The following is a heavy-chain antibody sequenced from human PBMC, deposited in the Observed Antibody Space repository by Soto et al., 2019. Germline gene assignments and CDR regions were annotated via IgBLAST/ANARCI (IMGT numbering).Heavy chain of an antibody. CDR3: ASESRYVFDH. Sequence: GGSLRLSCAASGFTFTDYALSWVRQAPGKGLEWVATISGIVGSTYLADSVKGRFTISRDNAKNSLYLQMNSLRAEDTAIYYCASESRYVFDHWGHGTRVTVSS. V-gene: IGHV3-23*01. CDR2: ISGIVGST. CDR1: GFTFTDYA. J-gene: IGHJ4*01. D-gene: IGHD1-20*01.